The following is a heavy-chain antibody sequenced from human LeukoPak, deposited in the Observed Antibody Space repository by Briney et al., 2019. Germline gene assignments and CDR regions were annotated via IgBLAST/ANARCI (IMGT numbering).Heavy chain of an antibody. V-gene: IGHV3-23*05. CDR3: ARDPSTLLPTDDS. D-gene: IGHD2-2*01. J-gene: IGHJ4*02. CDR2: IHPSGINT. Sequence: GGTLRLSCVGSGFNFMQYGMMWVRQAPGKGLEWVSTIHPSGINTHHADSVKGQFTISRDNSKNTLYLQMNSLRVEDTAIYYCARDPSTLLPTDDSWGQGTLVAVSS. CDR1: GFNFMQYG.